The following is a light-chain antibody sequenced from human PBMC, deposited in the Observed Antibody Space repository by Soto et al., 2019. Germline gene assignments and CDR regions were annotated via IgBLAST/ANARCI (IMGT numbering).Light chain of an antibody. V-gene: IGKV3-15*01. CDR1: QSLYSD. CDR3: QQYSEWPWK. CDR2: GAS. Sequence: EIVLTQSPGTLSLFPGERATLSCRASQSLYSDLAWYQQKPGQAPRLLIYGASARATGISARFSGSGSETEFTLTISSLQSEDFALYYCQQYSEWPWKFGQGTKVDIK. J-gene: IGKJ1*01.